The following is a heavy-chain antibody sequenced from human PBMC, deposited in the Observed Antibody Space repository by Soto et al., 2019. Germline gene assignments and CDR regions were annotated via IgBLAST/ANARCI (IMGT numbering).Heavy chain of an antibody. Sequence: SETLSLTCTVSGGSLSSGDYYWSWIRQHPGKGLEWLGTLYFSGTTYYNPSLKSRVTISVDTSKSQFSLKLSSVTAADTAVYFLAGRDRSGFSNWLDTWGQGTRSTVAS. CDR1: GGSLSSGDYY. CDR2: LYFSGTT. D-gene: IGHD3-22*01. CDR3: AGRDRSGFSNWLDT. J-gene: IGHJ5*02. V-gene: IGHV4-31*07.